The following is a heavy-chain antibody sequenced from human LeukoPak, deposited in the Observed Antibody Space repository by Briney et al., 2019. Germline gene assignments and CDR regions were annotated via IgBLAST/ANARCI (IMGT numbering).Heavy chain of an antibody. CDR1: GFTFSSYS. CDR2: ITSSSSNI. J-gene: IGHJ4*02. Sequence: PGGSLRLSCAASGFTFSSYSMNWVRQAPGKGLEWVSHITSSSSNINYADSVKGRFTTSRDNAKNSLYLQMNSLRAEDTAVYFCARRIREGYCSGSNCYSFGYWGQGALVTVSS. V-gene: IGHV3-48*01. D-gene: IGHD2-15*01. CDR3: ARRIREGYCSGSNCYSFGY.